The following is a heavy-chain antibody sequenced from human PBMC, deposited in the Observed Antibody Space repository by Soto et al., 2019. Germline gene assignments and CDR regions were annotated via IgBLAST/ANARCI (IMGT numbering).Heavy chain of an antibody. CDR2: ISSSGSTI. D-gene: IGHD3-9*01. CDR1: GFTFSSYE. Sequence: GGCLRLSCAASGFTFSSYEMNWVRQAPGKGLEWVSYISSSGSTIYYADSVKGRFTISRDNAKNSLYLQMNSLRAEDTAVYYCPSGNVLRYFDWLLYRGMDVWGQGTTVTVSS. J-gene: IGHJ6*02. CDR3: PSGNVLRYFDWLLYRGMDV. V-gene: IGHV3-48*03.